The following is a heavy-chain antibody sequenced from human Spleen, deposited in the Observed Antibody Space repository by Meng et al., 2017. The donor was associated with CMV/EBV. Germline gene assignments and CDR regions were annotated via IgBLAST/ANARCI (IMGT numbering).Heavy chain of an antibody. V-gene: IGHV4-39*02. J-gene: IGHJ5*02. CDR3: ARVDDYNNYIPGFDP. CDR2: IYISGST. Sequence: SGDSIRRSGHFWAWIRQPPGKGLEWIGSIYISGSTYYNPSLKSRVTISVDTSKNQLSLKLRSVTAADTAVYYCARVDDYNNYIPGFDPWGQGTLVTVSS. CDR1: GDSIRRSGHF. D-gene: IGHD4-11*01.